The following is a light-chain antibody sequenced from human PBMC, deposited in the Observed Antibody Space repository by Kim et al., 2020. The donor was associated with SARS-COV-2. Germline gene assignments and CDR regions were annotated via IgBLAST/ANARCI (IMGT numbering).Light chain of an antibody. V-gene: IGKV3-20*01. Sequence: VSPGERATLSCRASQSVSSSHLAWYQQTPGQAPRLLIHGATSRATGIPDRFRGSGSGTYFTLTISRLEPEDFAVYYCQQYGSPWTFGQGTKVDIK. CDR3: QQYGSPWT. CDR1: QSVSSSH. J-gene: IGKJ1*01. CDR2: GAT.